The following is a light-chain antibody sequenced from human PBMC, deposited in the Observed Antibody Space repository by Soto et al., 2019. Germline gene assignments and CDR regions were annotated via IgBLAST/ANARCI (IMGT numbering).Light chain of an antibody. V-gene: IGKV3-15*01. J-gene: IGKJ5*01. CDR3: QQRSNWPIT. CDR1: QTISSS. Sequence: EIVMTQSPATLSMSPGERATLSCWASQTISSSLAWYQQKPGQAPRLLIYGASTRAAGVPVRFSGSGSGTEFTLTINRLEPEDFVVYYCQQRSNWPITFGQGTRLEIK. CDR2: GAS.